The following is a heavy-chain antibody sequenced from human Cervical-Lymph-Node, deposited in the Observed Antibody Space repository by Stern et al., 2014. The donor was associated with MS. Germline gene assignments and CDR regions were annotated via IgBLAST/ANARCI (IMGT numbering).Heavy chain of an antibody. CDR2: INPHTGDT. V-gene: IGHV1-2*02. Sequence: QDQLVQSGAALRKPGASVEVSCEASGYNFIDYYIHWVRKAPGQGLEWVGWINPHTGDTRYAQKFLGRVAMTRDTSINTAYLELNSLTSDDTAFYYCTRGRGTLLYLHWGQGTLITVSS. J-gene: IGHJ4*02. CDR3: TRGRGTLLYLH. D-gene: IGHD2-15*01. CDR1: GYNFIDYY.